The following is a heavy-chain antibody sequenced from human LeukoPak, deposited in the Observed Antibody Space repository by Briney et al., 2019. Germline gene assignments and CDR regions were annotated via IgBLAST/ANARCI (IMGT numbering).Heavy chain of an antibody. V-gene: IGHV3-23*01. CDR3: AKDMHDILTGYYYYYYYGMDV. CDR1: GFTFSSYA. J-gene: IGHJ6*02. D-gene: IGHD3-9*01. Sequence: GGSLRLSCAASGFTFSSYAMSWVRQAPGKGLEWVPAISGSGGSTYYADSVKGRFTISRDNSKNTLYLQMNSLRAEDTAVYYSAKDMHDILTGYYYYYYYGMDVWGQGTTVTVSS. CDR2: ISGSGGST.